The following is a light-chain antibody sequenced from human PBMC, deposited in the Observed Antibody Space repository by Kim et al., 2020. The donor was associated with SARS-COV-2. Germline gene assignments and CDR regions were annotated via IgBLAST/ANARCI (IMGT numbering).Light chain of an antibody. CDR1: YIGTKS. Sequence: ATGKTASVTCGGNYIGTKSVHWFQQRPGQAPVLVIYYDRDRPSGIPERFSGSNSGNTATLTISRVEAGDEADYYCQVWDSGSDHYVFGPGTKVTVL. V-gene: IGLV3-21*04. CDR3: QVWDSGSDHYV. J-gene: IGLJ1*01. CDR2: YDR.